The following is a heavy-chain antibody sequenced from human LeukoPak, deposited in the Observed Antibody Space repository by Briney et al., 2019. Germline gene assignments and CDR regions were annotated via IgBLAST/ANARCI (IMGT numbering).Heavy chain of an antibody. CDR3: ARARASGRSGFDY. CDR2: ISSSSSTI. V-gene: IGHV3-48*02. CDR1: GLTVSSYS. J-gene: IGHJ4*02. Sequence: PGGSLRLSCVASGLTVSSYSMNWVRQAPGKGLDWVSYISSSSSTIYYADSVKGRFTISRDNAKNSLDLQMNSLRDEDTAVYYCARARASGRSGFDYWGQGTLVTVSS. D-gene: IGHD2-15*01.